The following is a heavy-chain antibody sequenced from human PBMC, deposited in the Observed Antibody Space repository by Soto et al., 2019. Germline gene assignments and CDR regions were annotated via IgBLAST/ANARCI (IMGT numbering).Heavy chain of an antibody. D-gene: IGHD1-26*01. CDR3: AKRPLKYSARYFDY. J-gene: IGHJ4*02. CDR1: GFTFNNYP. Sequence: EVQLLDSGGALVQPGGSLRLSCAASGFTFNNYPMNWIRQAPGKGLEWVSGISGSGGSTDYADPVTGRFTISRDNSQNTPYLQMNRLRAEVTAVYYCAKRPLKYSARYFDYWGQGTRVTVSS. CDR2: ISGSGGST. V-gene: IGHV3-23*01.